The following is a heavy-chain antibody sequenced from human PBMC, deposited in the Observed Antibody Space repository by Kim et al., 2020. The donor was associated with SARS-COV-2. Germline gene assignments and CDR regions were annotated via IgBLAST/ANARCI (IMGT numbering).Heavy chain of an antibody. CDR2: INKDGSDF. J-gene: IGHJ4*02. CDR3: VRGPEWETAADY. D-gene: IGHD1-26*01. CDR1: RFTSTNKW. Sequence: GGSLRLSFAMSRFTSTNKWMSWVRQAPGKGLEWLANINKDGSDFHYVDSVKGRFTISRDNAKSSLYLQMDSLRVEDTALYYCVRGPEWETAADYWGQGT. V-gene: IGHV3-7*01.